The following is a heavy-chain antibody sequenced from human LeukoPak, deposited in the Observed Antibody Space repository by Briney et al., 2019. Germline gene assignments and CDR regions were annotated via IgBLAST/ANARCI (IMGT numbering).Heavy chain of an antibody. CDR3: ASRNHVDH. CDR1: GLYFDSHA. J-gene: IGHJ4*02. Sequence: PGRSLRLSCAASGLYFDSHAMHWVRQAPGKGLEWVSAIGYNGANTYYADSVRGRFTISRDNSKSTLYLHLNSLRVEDTAVYYCASRNHVDHWGQGTLVTVSS. D-gene: IGHD1-14*01. CDR2: IGYNGANT. V-gene: IGHV3-23*01.